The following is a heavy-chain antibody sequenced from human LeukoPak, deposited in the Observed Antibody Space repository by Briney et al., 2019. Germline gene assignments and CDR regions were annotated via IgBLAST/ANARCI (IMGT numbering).Heavy chain of an antibody. V-gene: IGHV4-39*07. CDR3: ARDLPWFDP. J-gene: IGHJ5*02. Sequence: SETLSLTCTVSGGSISSSSYYWGWIRQPPGKGLERIGSIYYSGSTYYNPSLKSRVTISVDTSKNQFSLKLSSVTAADTAVYYCARDLPWFDPWGQGTLVTVSS. CDR1: GGSISSSSYY. CDR2: IYYSGST.